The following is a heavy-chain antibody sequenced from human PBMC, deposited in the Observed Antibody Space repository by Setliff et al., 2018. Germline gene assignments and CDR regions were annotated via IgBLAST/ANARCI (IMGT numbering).Heavy chain of an antibody. CDR1: GYSISSGYY. CDR3: ARHGLQFLEWLSAFDY. CDR2: IYHSGST. D-gene: IGHD3-3*01. J-gene: IGHJ4*02. Sequence: ASETLSLTCAVSGYSISSGYYWGWIRQPPGKGLEWIGSIYHSGSTYYNPSLKSRVTISVDTSKNQFSLKLTSVTAADTAVYYCARHGLQFLEWLSAFDYWGQGTLVTVSS. V-gene: IGHV4-38-2*01.